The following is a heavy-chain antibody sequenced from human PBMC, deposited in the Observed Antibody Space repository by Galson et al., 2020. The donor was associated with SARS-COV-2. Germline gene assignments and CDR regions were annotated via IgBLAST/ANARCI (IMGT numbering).Heavy chain of an antibody. CDR3: ATGTTVVTPTWFDP. V-gene: IGHV1-24*01. CDR1: GYTLTELS. J-gene: IGHJ5*02. D-gene: IGHD4-17*01. Sequence: ASVKVSCKVSGYTLTELSMHWVRQAPGKGLEWMGGFDPKDGETIYAQKFQGRVTMTEDTSTDTAYMELSSLRSEDTAVYYCATGTTVVTPTWFDPWGQGTLVTVSS. CDR2: FDPKDGET.